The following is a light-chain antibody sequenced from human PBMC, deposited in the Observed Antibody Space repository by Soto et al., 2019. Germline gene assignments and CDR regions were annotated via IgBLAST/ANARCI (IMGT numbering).Light chain of an antibody. CDR2: EVS. CDR1: SSDVGSYNR. V-gene: IGLV2-18*01. Sequence: LAQPPSVSGSPGQSVTISCTGTSSDVGSYNRVSWYQQPPGTAPKVMIYEVSNRPSGVPDRFSGSKSGNTASLTISGLQAEDEADYYCSLYTSSSTYVFGTGTKVTVL. CDR3: SLYTSSSTYV. J-gene: IGLJ1*01.